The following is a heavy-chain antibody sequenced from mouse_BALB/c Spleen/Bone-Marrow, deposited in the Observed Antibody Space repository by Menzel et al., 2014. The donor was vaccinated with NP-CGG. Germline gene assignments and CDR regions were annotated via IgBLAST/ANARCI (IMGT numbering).Heavy chain of an antibody. CDR1: GFTFSSYA. CDR2: ISSGGSYT. V-gene: IGHV5-9-4*01. D-gene: IGHD2-10*02. Sequence: EVKLMESGGGLVKPGGSLKLSCAASGFTFSSYAMSWVRQSPEKRLEWVAEISSGGSYTYYPDTVTGRFTISRDNAKNTLYLKMSSLRSEDTAMYYCARDRYGNYPWFAYWGQGTLVTVSA. CDR3: ARDRYGNYPWFAY. J-gene: IGHJ3*01.